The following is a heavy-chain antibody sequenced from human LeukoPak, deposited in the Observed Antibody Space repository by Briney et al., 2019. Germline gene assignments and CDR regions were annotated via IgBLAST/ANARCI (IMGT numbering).Heavy chain of an antibody. Sequence: ASVKVSCKASGYTFTSYDINWVRQAPGQGLEWMGWMNPSSGNTGYAQKFQGRVTITRNTSISTAYMELSSLRSEDAAVYYCARGAQLWLRGSFDYWGQGTLVTVSS. V-gene: IGHV1-8*03. D-gene: IGHD5-18*01. CDR3: ARGAQLWLRGSFDY. J-gene: IGHJ4*02. CDR2: MNPSSGNT. CDR1: GYTFTSYD.